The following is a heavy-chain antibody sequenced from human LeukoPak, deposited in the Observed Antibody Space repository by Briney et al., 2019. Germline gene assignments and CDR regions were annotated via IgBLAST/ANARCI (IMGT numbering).Heavy chain of an antibody. J-gene: IGHJ4*02. Sequence: GDSVKVSCKASGYTFTDHYIHWVRQAPGQGLEWMGWINPNSGGTNYAKKFQGRVTMTRDTSISTAYMELNRLRSDDTAVYFCATDRLSQELLDYWGQGTLVTVSS. D-gene: IGHD2-15*01. V-gene: IGHV1-2*02. CDR1: GYTFTDHY. CDR3: ATDRLSQELLDY. CDR2: INPNSGGT.